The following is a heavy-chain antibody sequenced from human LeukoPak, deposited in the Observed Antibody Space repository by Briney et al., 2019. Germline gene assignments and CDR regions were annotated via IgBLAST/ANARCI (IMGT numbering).Heavy chain of an antibody. CDR2: IDPEDGAT. V-gene: IGHV1-69-2*01. CDR3: ATVTPTTSN. J-gene: IGHJ4*02. Sequence: GASVTVSCKASGYTFIDYYIHWVQQAPGKGLEWVGRIDPEDGATLYAENFQGRVTITADTSTDTANMEITSLRFEDTAVYYCATVTPTTSNWGQGTLVTVSS. D-gene: IGHD1-14*01. CDR1: GYTFIDYY.